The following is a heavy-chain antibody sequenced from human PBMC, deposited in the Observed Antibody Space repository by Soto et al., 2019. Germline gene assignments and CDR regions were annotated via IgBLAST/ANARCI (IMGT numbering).Heavy chain of an antibody. V-gene: IGHV3-33*01. J-gene: IGHJ4*02. Sequence: QVQLVESGGGVVQPGRSLRLSCAASGFTFSSYGMHWVRQAPGEGLEWVAVIWYDGSNKYYADSVKGRFTISRDNSKNTLYLQMNSLRAEDTAVYYCARDSPAYYDFWSGYFDYWGQGTLVTVSS. CDR3: ARDSPAYYDFWSGYFDY. CDR2: IWYDGSNK. D-gene: IGHD3-3*01. CDR1: GFTFSSYG.